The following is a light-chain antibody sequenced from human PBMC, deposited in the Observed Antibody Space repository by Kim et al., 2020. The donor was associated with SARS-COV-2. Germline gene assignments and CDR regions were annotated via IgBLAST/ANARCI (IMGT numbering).Light chain of an antibody. CDR1: QSLLHSNGYNY. J-gene: IGKJ2*03. CDR3: MEALQTPR. CDR2: LGS. V-gene: IGKV2-28*01. Sequence: DIVMTQSPLSSPVTPGEPASISCRSSQSLLHSNGYNYLDCYLQRPGQSPQLLIYLGSNRASGVPDRFSGSGSGTDFTLKIRGVEAEDVGVYCCMEALQTPRFGQGTKLEI.